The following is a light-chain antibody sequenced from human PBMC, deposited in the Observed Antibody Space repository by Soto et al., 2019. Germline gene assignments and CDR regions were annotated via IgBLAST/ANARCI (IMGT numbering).Light chain of an antibody. J-gene: IGLJ2*01. CDR3: CSYAGSSSYVV. CDR2: EGT. V-gene: IGLV2-23*01. Sequence: QSVLTQPASGSGSPGQSITLSCTGTSSDVGSYNLVSWYQLHPGKAPKLMIYEGTKRPSGVSNRFSGSKSGSTASLTISGLQAEDEADYYCCSYAGSSSYVVFGGGTKVTVL. CDR1: SSDVGSYNL.